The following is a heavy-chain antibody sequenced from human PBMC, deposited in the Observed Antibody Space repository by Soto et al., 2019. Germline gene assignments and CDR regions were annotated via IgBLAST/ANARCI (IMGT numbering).Heavy chain of an antibody. J-gene: IGHJ4*02. CDR3: ARGLRGVLDY. D-gene: IGHD5-12*01. CDR1: GFNFGNLV. Sequence: GGSMRLASVASGFNFGNLVIHWVRQAPGKGLEWLTVISNDENIKQDSVRGRFAIARDNSKNTLYLHLTSLRAEDTAIYYCARGLRGVLDYWGQGTLVTVSS. V-gene: IGHV3-33*01. CDR2: ISNDENIK.